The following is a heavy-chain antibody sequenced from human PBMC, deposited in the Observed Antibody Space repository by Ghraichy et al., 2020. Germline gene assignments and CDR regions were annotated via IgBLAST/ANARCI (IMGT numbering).Heavy chain of an antibody. CDR3: ARVGRYYGVDV. Sequence: ESLNISCTVSGGSISTYYWSWIRQPPGKGLESIGYIYYSGSTNYNPSLKSRVTMSVDTSKNQFSLKLSSVTAADTAVYYCARVGRYYGVDVWGQGTTVTVSS. CDR1: GGSISTYY. D-gene: IGHD3-16*01. J-gene: IGHJ6*02. V-gene: IGHV4-59*01. CDR2: IYYSGST.